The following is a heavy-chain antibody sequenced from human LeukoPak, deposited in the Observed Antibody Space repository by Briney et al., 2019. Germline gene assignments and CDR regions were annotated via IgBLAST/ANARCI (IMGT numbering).Heavy chain of an antibody. CDR2: ISGSGGNT. Sequence: GGSLRLSCAASGFTFYNYAMSWVRQAPGKGLEWVSTISGSGGNTYYADSVKGRFTISRDNSEYTLYLQMNSLRAEDTAVYYCAKPLGYCTGGVCYSNYFDPWGQGTLVTVSS. V-gene: IGHV3-23*01. D-gene: IGHD2-8*02. CDR1: GFTFYNYA. J-gene: IGHJ5*02. CDR3: AKPLGYCTGGVCYSNYFDP.